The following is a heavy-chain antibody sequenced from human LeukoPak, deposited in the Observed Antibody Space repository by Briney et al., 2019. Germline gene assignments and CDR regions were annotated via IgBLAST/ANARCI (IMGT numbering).Heavy chain of an antibody. CDR1: GFSFSNYA. Sequence: GGSLRLSCAASGFSFSNYAMNWVRQAPGKGLERVSSIDGSSSHIYYADSVKGRFTISRDNTKSSLYLQMNSLRAEDMAVYYCARGYCGGDCYGDWGQGTLVTVSS. D-gene: IGHD2-21*02. CDR3: ARGYCGGDCYGD. CDR2: IDGSSSHI. J-gene: IGHJ1*01. V-gene: IGHV3-21*01.